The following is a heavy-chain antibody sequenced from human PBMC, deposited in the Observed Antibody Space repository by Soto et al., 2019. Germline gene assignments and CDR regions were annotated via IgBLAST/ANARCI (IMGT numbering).Heavy chain of an antibody. CDR3: ARLDVLLWFGESSPYAFDI. CDR2: IYYSGST. Sequence: SETLSLTCTVSGGSISSSSYYWGWIRQPPGKGLEWIGSIYYSGSTYYNPSLKSRVTISVDTSKNQFSLKLSSVTAADTAVYYCARLDVLLWFGESSPYAFDIWGQGTMVTVSS. D-gene: IGHD3-10*01. J-gene: IGHJ3*02. V-gene: IGHV4-39*01. CDR1: GGSISSSSYY.